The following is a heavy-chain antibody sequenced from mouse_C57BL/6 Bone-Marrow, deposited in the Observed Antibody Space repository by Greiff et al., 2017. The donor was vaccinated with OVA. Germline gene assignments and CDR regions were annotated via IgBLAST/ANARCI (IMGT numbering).Heavy chain of an antibody. CDR2: ISSGGDYI. J-gene: IGHJ4*01. CDR3: TSVYYSNYVLYAMDY. CDR1: GFTFSSYA. D-gene: IGHD2-5*01. Sequence: EVKVEESGEGLVKPGGSLKLSCAASGFTFSSYAMSWVRQTPEKRLEWVAYISSGGDYIYYADTVKGRFTISRDNARNTLYLQMSSLKSEDTAMYYWTSVYYSNYVLYAMDYWGQGTSVTVSS. V-gene: IGHV5-9-1*02.